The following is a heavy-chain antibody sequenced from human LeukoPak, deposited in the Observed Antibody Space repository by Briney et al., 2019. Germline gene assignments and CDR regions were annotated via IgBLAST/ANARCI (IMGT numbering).Heavy chain of an antibody. J-gene: IGHJ6*02. CDR1: GFTFSSYG. V-gene: IGHV3-33*01. CDR2: IWYDGSNK. D-gene: IGHD2-2*01. CDR3: ARQRGYCSSTSCSYYGMDV. Sequence: GRSLRLSCAASGFTFSSYGMHWVRQAPGKGLEWVAVIWYDGSNKYYADSVKDRFTISRDNSKNTLYLQMNSLRAEDTAVYYCARQRGYCSSTSCSYYGMDVWGQGTTVTVSS.